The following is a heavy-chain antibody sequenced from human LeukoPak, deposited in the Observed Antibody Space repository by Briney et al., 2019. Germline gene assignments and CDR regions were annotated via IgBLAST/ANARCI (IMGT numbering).Heavy chain of an antibody. CDR2: INPNSGGT. CDR3: AREYYYESGPPEWYFDV. CDR1: GYTLTGYF. Sequence: APVKVSCKTSGYTLTGYFIHWVRQAPGHGLEWMGWINPNSGGTSFAQKFQGRVTMTRDTSISTAFMELSRLRSDDTAVYYCAREYYYESGPPEWYFDVWGRGSLVTVSS. D-gene: IGHD3-10*01. J-gene: IGHJ2*01. V-gene: IGHV1-2*02.